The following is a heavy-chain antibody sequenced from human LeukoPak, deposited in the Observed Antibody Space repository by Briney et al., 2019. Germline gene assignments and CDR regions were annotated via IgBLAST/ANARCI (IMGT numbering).Heavy chain of an antibody. CDR2: ISSSSSTI. D-gene: IGHD3-9*01. J-gene: IGHJ4*02. CDR1: RFTFSSYS. V-gene: IGHV3-48*01. CDR3: ARDLNDIEDY. Sequence: GGSLRLSCAASRFTFSSYSMNWVRQAPGKGLEWVSYISSSSSTIYYADSVKGRFTISRDNAKNSLYLQMNSLRAEDTAVYYCARDLNDIEDYWGQGTLVTVSS.